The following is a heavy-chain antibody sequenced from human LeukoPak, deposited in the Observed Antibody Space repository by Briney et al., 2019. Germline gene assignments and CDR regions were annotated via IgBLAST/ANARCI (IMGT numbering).Heavy chain of an antibody. CDR3: ARDRGEYSYAYDY. CDR1: GGSISSGSYY. Sequence: SETLSLTCTVSGGSISSGSYYWSWIRQPAGKGLEWIGRIYTSGSTNYNPSLKSRVTISVDTSKNQFSLKLSSVTAADTAVYYCARDRGEYSYAYDYWGQGTLVTVSS. D-gene: IGHD5-18*01. CDR2: IYTSGST. V-gene: IGHV4-61*02. J-gene: IGHJ4*02.